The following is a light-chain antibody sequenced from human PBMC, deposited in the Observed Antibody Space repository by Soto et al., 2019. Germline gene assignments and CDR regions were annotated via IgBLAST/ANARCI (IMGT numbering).Light chain of an antibody. CDR1: SSDVGGYNY. Sequence: QSALTQPPFASGSPGQSVTISCTVTSSDVGGYNYVSWYQQYPGKAPKLMIYEVSKRPSGVPDRFSGSKSGNTASLTVSGLQAEDEADYYCSSYAGSNKSVFGAGTKVTVL. V-gene: IGLV2-8*01. CDR3: SSYAGSNKSV. CDR2: EVS. J-gene: IGLJ1*01.